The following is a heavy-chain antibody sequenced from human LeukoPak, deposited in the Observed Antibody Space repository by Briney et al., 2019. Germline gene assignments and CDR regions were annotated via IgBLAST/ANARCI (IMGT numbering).Heavy chain of an antibody. CDR1: GYTFTSYY. J-gene: IGHJ4*02. Sequence: ASVKVSCKASGYTFTSYYMHWVRQAPGQGLECMGIINPSVGSTSYAQKFQGRVTMTRYTSTSTVYMELSSLRSEDTAVYYCARTDQNSFDYWGQGTLVTVSS. CDR2: INPSVGST. V-gene: IGHV1-46*01. CDR3: ARTDQNSFDY.